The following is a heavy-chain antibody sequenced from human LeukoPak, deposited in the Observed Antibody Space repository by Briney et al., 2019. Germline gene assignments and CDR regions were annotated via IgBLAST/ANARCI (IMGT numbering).Heavy chain of an antibody. CDR2: INAGNGNT. Sequence: GASVKVSCKASGYTFTSYAMHWVRQAPGQRLEWMGWINAGNGNTKYSQKFQGRVAITRDTSASTAYMELSSLRSEDTAVYYCARVGYSYGYTYLDYWGQGTLVTVSS. J-gene: IGHJ4*02. D-gene: IGHD5-18*01. CDR3: ARVGYSYGYTYLDY. CDR1: GYTFTSYA. V-gene: IGHV1-3*01.